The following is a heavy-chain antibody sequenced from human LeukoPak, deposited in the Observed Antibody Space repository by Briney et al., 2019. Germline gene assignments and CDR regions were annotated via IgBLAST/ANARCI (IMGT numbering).Heavy chain of an antibody. CDR2: IIPIFGTA. V-gene: IGHV1-69*06. CDR1: GGTFSSYA. D-gene: IGHD6-19*01. J-gene: IGHJ6*03. CDR3: ARRPRIAVAGNHYYYYMDV. Sequence: RWASVKVSCKASGGTFSSYAISWVRQAPGQGLEWMGGIIPIFGTANYAQKFQGRVTITADKSTSTAYMELSSLRSEDTAVYYCARRPRIAVAGNHYYYYMDVWGKGTTVTVSS.